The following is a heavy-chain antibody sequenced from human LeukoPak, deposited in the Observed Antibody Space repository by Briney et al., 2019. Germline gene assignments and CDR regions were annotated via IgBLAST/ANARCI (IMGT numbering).Heavy chain of an antibody. D-gene: IGHD3/OR15-3a*01. J-gene: IGHJ4*02. V-gene: IGHV3-33*06. CDR3: AKGTGLNFDY. Sequence: GGSLRLSCAASGFTFSSYEMNWVRQAPGKGLEWVAVIWYDGSNKYYADSVKGRFTISRDNSKNTLYLQMNSLRAEDTAVYYCAKGTGLNFDYWGQGTLVTVSS. CDR2: IWYDGSNK. CDR1: GFTFSSYE.